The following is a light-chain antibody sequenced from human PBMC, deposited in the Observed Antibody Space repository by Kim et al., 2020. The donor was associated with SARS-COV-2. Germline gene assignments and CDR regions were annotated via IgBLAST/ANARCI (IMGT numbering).Light chain of an antibody. Sequence: VALGKKDRMKSQGNSVRSYDATCYKQKPEEAQKLVIYGKNNRHTGITDRFCGSSSGNTASLTITGTQAGDEAEYYCNARDSNDNVVFGGGTQLTVL. CDR2: GKN. J-gene: IGLJ2*01. CDR3: NARDSNDNVV. V-gene: IGLV3-19*01. CDR1: SVRSYD.